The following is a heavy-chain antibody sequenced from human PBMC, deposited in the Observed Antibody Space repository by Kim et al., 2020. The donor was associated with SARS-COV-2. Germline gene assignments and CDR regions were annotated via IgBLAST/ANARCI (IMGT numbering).Heavy chain of an antibody. Sequence: GGSLRLSCAASGFTFSNYAMSWVRQAPGKGLEWVSAISGSGGSTYYADSVKGRFTISRDNSKNTLYLQMNSLRAEYTAVYYCAKDPYYDFLSGYSLDYWGRDTRLTVST. J-gene: IGHJ4*02. D-gene: IGHD3-3*01. CDR1: GFTFSNYA. CDR3: AKDPYYDFLSGYSLDY. CDR2: ISGSGGST. V-gene: IGHV3-23*01.